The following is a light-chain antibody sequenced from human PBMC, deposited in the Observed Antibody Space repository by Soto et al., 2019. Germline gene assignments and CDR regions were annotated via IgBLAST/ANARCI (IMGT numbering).Light chain of an antibody. V-gene: IGLV2-14*01. CDR3: NSYTTLSNRV. CDR2: EVT. J-gene: IGLJ1*01. CDR1: SGDIGAYNY. Sequence: QSVLTQPASVSGSPGQSITISCTGTSGDIGAYNYVSWYQQHPGKAPKLLIYEVTNRPSGVSDRFSGSKSGNTASLTISGLQAEDEANYYCNSYTTLSNRVFGTGTKVNVL.